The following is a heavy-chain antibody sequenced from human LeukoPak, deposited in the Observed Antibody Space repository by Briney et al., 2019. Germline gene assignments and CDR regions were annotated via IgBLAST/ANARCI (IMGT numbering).Heavy chain of an antibody. CDR3: ATHGYSELRYFDWSTNE. CDR1: GFTFSTYG. D-gene: IGHD3-9*01. Sequence: GGSLRLSCAASGFTFSTYGMHWVRQAPGKGLEWVANIKEDGSEKYYVDSVKGRFTISRDNAKKSLYLQMDSLRAEDTAVYYCATHGYSELRYFDWSTNEWGQGTLVTVSS. V-gene: IGHV3-7*01. CDR2: IKEDGSEK. J-gene: IGHJ4*02.